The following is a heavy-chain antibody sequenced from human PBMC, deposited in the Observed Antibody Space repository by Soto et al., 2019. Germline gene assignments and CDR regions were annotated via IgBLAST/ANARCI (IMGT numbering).Heavy chain of an antibody. V-gene: IGHV1-8*01. Sequence: ASVKVSCKASGYTFTSYDINWVRQATGQGLEWMGWMNPNSGNTGYAQKFQGRVTMTRNTSISTAYMELSSLRSEDTAVYYCVGYYYGSGSAHYYYGMDVWGQGTTVTVSS. CDR3: VGYYYGSGSAHYYYGMDV. CDR2: MNPNSGNT. CDR1: GYTFTSYD. J-gene: IGHJ6*02. D-gene: IGHD3-10*01.